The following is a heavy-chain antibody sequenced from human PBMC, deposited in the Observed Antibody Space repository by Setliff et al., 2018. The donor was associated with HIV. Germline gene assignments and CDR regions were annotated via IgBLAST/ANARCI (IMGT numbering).Heavy chain of an antibody. D-gene: IGHD2-15*01. CDR3: ARESSRVPWSPDAFDI. CDR2: IYTSGST. CDR1: GGSISGHY. J-gene: IGHJ3*02. Sequence: SETLSLTCTVSGGSISGHYWTWIRQPAGKGLEWIGRIYTSGSTNYNPSLKSRVTISVDTSKNQFSLKLSSVTAADSAVYYCARESSRVPWSPDAFDIWGQGTRVTVSS. V-gene: IGHV4-4*07.